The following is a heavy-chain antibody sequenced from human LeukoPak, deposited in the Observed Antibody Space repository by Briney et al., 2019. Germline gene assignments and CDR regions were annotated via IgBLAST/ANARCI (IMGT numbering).Heavy chain of an antibody. CDR2: MYHRGST. V-gene: IGHV4-38-2*01. J-gene: IGHJ6*03. CDR1: GHSISSGYY. Sequence: SETMSLTCSVSGHSISSGYYWGWIRQPPGKGLEWIGTMYHRGSTYYNPSLKSRVTMSGDTSKNHFSLKLSSVIAADAAVYYCARHRGDNSNPRYYFYYMDVWGKGTTVTVSS. CDR3: ARHRGDNSNPRYYFYYMDV. D-gene: IGHD4-11*01.